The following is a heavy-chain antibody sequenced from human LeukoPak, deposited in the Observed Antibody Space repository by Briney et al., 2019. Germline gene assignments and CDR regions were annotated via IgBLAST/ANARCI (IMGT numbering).Heavy chain of an antibody. CDR1: GYTFTGYY. CDR3: ARRVEMATIYLFDY. Sequence: ASVKVSCKASGYTFTGYYMHWVRQAPGQVLEWMGWINPNSGGTNYAQKFQGRVTMTRDTSISTAYMELSRLRSDDTAVYYCARRVEMATIYLFDYWGQGTLVTVSS. CDR2: INPNSGGT. J-gene: IGHJ4*02. V-gene: IGHV1-2*02. D-gene: IGHD5-24*01.